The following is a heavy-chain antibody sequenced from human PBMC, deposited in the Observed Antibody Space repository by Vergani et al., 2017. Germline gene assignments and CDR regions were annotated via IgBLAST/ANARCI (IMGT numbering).Heavy chain of an antibody. CDR3: ARDHDEVGAGSEMGV. V-gene: IGHV3-7*01. CDR1: GFTFSDFW. J-gene: IGHJ6*04. CDR2: IKQDGSEK. Sequence: EVQLMESGGGLVQPGGSLRLSCVASGFTFSDFWMSWVRQAPGKGLEWVANIKQDGSEKYYVDSVKGRFTISRDNATNSLYLQMNSLRAEDTAVYYCARDHDEVGAGSEMGVWGKGTTVIVSS. D-gene: IGHD3-10*01.